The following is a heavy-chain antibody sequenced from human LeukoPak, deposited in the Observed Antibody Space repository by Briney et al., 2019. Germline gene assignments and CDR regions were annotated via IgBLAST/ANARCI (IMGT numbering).Heavy chain of an antibody. CDR3: ARDSPVAGFDY. V-gene: IGHV3-53*01. Sequence: GGSLRLSCAASGFTFSSYWMHWVRQAPGKGLVWVSVIYSGGSTYYADSVKGRFTISRDNSKNTLYLQMNSLRAEDTAVYYCARDSPVAGFDYWGQGTLVTVSS. CDR2: IYSGGST. D-gene: IGHD6-19*01. CDR1: GFTFSSYW. J-gene: IGHJ4*02.